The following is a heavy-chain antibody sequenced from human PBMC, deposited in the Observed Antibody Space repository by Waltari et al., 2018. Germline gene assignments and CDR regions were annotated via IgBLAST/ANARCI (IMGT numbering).Heavy chain of an antibody. J-gene: IGHJ5*02. CDR1: GDSVSSGPYF. CDR2: MFYSGTT. CDR3: ARDRSGTINSFDP. D-gene: IGHD1-26*01. Sequence: QLQLQESGPRLCKAADTVCLTCTVSGDSVSSGPYFWAWNRQPPGKGLEWLGSMFYSGTTYTNSSLKSRVTISVDTSKNQVSLQLKSVTAADTAVYFCARDRSGTINSFDPWGRGTLVTVSS. V-gene: IGHV4-39*07.